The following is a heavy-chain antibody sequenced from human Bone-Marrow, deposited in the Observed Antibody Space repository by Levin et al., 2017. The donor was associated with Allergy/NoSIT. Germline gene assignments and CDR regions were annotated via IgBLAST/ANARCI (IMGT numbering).Heavy chain of an antibody. CDR2: IIQIFGVV. CDR1: GDTFSHYA. Sequence: KISCKASGDTFSHYAFNWLRQAPGQGLEWVGGIIQIFGVVKYAERFQARATITSDESASTVYLELRGLRSDETAIFYCATSPGYSFNAGGGGAFNFWGQGTLVTVSS. D-gene: IGHD5-18*01. CDR3: ATSPGYSFNAGGGGAFNF. J-gene: IGHJ4*02. V-gene: IGHV1-69*01.